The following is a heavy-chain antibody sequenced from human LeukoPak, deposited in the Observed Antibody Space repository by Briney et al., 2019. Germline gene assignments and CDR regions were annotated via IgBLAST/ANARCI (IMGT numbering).Heavy chain of an antibody. Sequence: PSETLSLTCTVSGGSIISYYWSWIRQPPGKGLEWIGYIYYSGSTNYNPSLKSRVTISVDTSKNQFSLKLSSVTAADTAVYYCATHDSWGQGTLVTVSS. J-gene: IGHJ4*02. CDR1: GGSIISYY. V-gene: IGHV4-59*01. CDR2: IYYSGST. CDR3: ATHDS.